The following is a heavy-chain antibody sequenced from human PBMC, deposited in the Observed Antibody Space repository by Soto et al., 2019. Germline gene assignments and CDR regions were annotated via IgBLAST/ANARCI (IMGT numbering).Heavy chain of an antibody. CDR3: ARDSRNLGMDV. V-gene: IGHV3-74*01. J-gene: IGHJ6*02. Sequence: PGGSLRLSCAASGFTFSSYWMHWVRQPPGKGLVWVSRINSDGSSTTYADSVKGRFTISRDNAKNTLYLQMNSLRAEDSAVYFCARDSRNLGMDVWGQGTTVTVSS. CDR2: INSDGSST. CDR1: GFTFSSYW.